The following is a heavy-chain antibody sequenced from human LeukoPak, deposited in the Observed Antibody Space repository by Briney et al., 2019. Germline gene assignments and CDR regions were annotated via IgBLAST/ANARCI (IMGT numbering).Heavy chain of an antibody. V-gene: IGHV3-30*03. D-gene: IGHD3-3*01. J-gene: IGHJ4*02. CDR2: ISYDGSNK. Sequence: GRSLRLSCAASGFTFSDYGMHWVRQAPGKGLEWVAIISYDGSNKYYADSVKGRFTISRDNSKNTLYLQMNSLRAEDTAVYYCARDPNDFWSGSLDYWGQGTLVTVSS. CDR1: GFTFSDYG. CDR3: ARDPNDFWSGSLDY.